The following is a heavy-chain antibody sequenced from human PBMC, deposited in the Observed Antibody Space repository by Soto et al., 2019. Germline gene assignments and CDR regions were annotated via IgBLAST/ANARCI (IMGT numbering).Heavy chain of an antibody. V-gene: IGHV3-72*01. CDR1: GFTFSDHY. CDR3: ARVYGSERSFFYYYFDS. J-gene: IGHJ4*02. Sequence: EVQLVESGGGLVQPGGSLRLSCAASGFTFSDHYMDWVRQTPGKGPEGVGRSRNKAKGYTTEYAASVKGRFTISRDDSQNLMYLHMSSLKSEDTAVYYCARVYGSERSFFYYYFDSWGQGTLVTASS. CDR2: SRNKAKGYTT. D-gene: IGHD3-10*01.